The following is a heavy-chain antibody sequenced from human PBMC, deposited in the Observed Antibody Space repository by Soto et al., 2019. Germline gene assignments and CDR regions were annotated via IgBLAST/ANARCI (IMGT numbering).Heavy chain of an antibody. D-gene: IGHD6-6*01. CDR3: AKFGRGPYSSSSSYYYYGMDV. J-gene: IGHJ6*02. Sequence: GGSLRLSCAASGFTFSSYGMRWVRQAPGKGLEWVAVISYDGSNKYYADSVKGRFTISRDNSKNTLYLQMNSLRAEDTAVYYCAKFGRGPYSSSSSYYYYGMDVWGQGTTVTVSS. CDR1: GFTFSSYG. CDR2: ISYDGSNK. V-gene: IGHV3-30*18.